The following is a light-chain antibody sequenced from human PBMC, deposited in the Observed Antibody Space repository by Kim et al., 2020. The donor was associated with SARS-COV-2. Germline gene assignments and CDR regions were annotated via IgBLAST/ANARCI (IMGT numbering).Light chain of an antibody. J-gene: IGLJ3*02. V-gene: IGLV1-40*01. Sequence: QSVLTQPPSVSGAPGQRVTISCTGSSSNIGAGYDVHWYQQLPGTAPKLLIYGNTNRPSGVPDRFSGYKSGTSASLAITGVQAEDEAEYYCQSYDSSLSGWVFGGGTKLTVL. CDR2: GNT. CDR3: QSYDSSLSGWV. CDR1: SSNIGAGYD.